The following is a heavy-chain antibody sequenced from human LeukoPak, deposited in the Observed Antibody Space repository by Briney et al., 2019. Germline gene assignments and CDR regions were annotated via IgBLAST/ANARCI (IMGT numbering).Heavy chain of an antibody. J-gene: IGHJ4*02. Sequence: ASVKVSCKASGYTFTAIYIHWVRQTPGQGLEWMGWINPNSGGTNFAQKFPGRVTMTRDTSISTAYMELSRLGSDDTAVYYCARRPATGDFDYGGKGTWVTVS. CDR1: GYTFTAIY. D-gene: IGHD7-27*01. CDR3: ARRPATGDFDY. CDR2: INPNSGGT. V-gene: IGHV1-2*02.